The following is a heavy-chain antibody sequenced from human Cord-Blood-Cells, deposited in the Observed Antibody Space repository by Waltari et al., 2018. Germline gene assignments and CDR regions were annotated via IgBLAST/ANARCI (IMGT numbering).Heavy chain of an antibody. CDR2: INHSGST. J-gene: IGHJ4*02. CDR3: ARRAFYYYDSSGYYY. D-gene: IGHD3-22*01. V-gene: IGHV4-34*01. CDR1: GGSFSGYY. Sequence: QVQLQQWGAGLLKPSETLSLTCAVYGGSFSGYYWSWLRQPPGKGLEWIGEINHSGSTNYNPSLKSRVTISVDTSKNQFSLKLSSVTAADTAVYYCARRAFYYYDSSGYYYWGQGTLVTVSS.